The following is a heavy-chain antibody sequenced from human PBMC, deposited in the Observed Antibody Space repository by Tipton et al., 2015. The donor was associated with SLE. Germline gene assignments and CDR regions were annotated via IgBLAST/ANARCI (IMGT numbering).Heavy chain of an antibody. CDR3: ARRGSDSRFDY. CDR1: GDSISSSSYY. Sequence: TLSLTCIVSGDSISSSSYYWGWIRQPPGKGLEWVGTVYYTGNTFYNPSLKSRVTISVDTSKNQFSLKLSSVTAADTAVYYCARRGSDSRFDYWGQGTLVTVSS. J-gene: IGHJ4*02. D-gene: IGHD3-10*01. CDR2: VYYTGNT. V-gene: IGHV4-39*07.